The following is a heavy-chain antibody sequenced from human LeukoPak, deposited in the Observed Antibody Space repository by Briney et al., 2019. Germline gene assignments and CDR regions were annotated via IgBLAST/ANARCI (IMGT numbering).Heavy chain of an antibody. V-gene: IGHV3-21*01. CDR3: ARVLMSGYSGSGSYYEYGFDS. D-gene: IGHD3-10*01. CDR1: GFTFSSCW. Sequence: GGSLRLSCAASGFTFSSCWMHWVRQPPGKGLEWVSSISSSSSYIYYADSVKGRFTISRHNAKNSLYLQMNSLRAEDTAVYYCARVLMSGYSGSGSYYEYGFDSWGQGTLVTVSS. CDR2: ISSSSSYI. J-gene: IGHJ4*02.